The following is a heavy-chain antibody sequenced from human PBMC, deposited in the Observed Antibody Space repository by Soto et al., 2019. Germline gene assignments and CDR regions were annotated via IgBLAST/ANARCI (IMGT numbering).Heavy chain of an antibody. Sequence: SETLSLTCTVSGGSISSYYWSWIRQPPGKGLEWIGCIYYSGITNYNPSLKSRVTISVDTSKNQFSLKLSSVTAADTAVYYCARHSRYSGYDTIDYWGQGTLVTVSS. J-gene: IGHJ4*02. D-gene: IGHD5-12*01. V-gene: IGHV4-59*08. CDR2: IYYSGIT. CDR1: GGSISSYY. CDR3: ARHSRYSGYDTIDY.